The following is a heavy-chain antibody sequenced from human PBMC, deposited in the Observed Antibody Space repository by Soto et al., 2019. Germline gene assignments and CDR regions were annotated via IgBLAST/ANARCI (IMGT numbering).Heavy chain of an antibody. CDR1: GFTFDDYA. Sequence: PGGSLRLSCAASGFTFDDYAMHWVRQVPGKGLEWVSGINWNSGSIGYGDSVKGRFAISRDNSKNTLYLQMNSLRAEDTAVYYCAKGSPRVVRGSWFDPWGQGTLGTVSS. CDR3: AKGSPRVVRGSWFDP. D-gene: IGHD3-3*01. V-gene: IGHV3-9*01. J-gene: IGHJ5*02. CDR2: INWNSGSI.